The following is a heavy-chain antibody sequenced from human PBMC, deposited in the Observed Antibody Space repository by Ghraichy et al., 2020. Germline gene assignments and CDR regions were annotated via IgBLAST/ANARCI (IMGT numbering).Heavy chain of an antibody. D-gene: IGHD3-10*01. CDR1: GGSVSTYY. V-gene: IGHV4-59*02. CDR2: IYYSGRT. CDR3: ARAQAAWFGELSGRGYVDL. J-gene: IGHJ2*01. Sequence: GSLRLSCSVSGGSVSTYYWSWIRQPPGKELEWIGDIYYSGRTNYNPSLKNRVTMSVDTSKNQLSLNLTSVAAADTAVYYCARAQAAWFGELSGRGYVDLWGRGTVVTVSS.